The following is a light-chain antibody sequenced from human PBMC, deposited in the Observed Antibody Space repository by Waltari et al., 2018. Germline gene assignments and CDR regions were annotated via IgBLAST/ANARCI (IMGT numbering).Light chain of an antibody. CDR3: QQYNNWPLT. V-gene: IGKV3-15*01. CDR2: GAS. J-gene: IGKJ4*01. Sequence: EIVMTQSPATLSVSPGERATLSCRASQSVSSNLAWYQQKRGQAPRLLIYGASTRATGIPARFSGSGSGTELTLTISSMQSEDFAVYYCQQYNNWPLTVGGGTKVEIK. CDR1: QSVSSN.